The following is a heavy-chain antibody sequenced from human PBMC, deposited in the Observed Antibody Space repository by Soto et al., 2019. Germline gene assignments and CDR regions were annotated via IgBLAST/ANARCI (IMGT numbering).Heavy chain of an antibody. CDR1: GFPFNKYV. D-gene: IGHD3-22*01. V-gene: IGHV3-23*01. CDR2: ISGSGGSA. J-gene: IGHJ6*02. Sequence: EVQLLESGGGLVQPGGSLRLSCAASGFPFNKYVFYWVRQAPGKGLEWVSGISGSGGSAYYADSVKGRFTISRDDSKNTLYLQSTSLRGEDTAVYHCAKEERVGMIGLGMDVWGQGTAVTVSS. CDR3: AKEERVGMIGLGMDV.